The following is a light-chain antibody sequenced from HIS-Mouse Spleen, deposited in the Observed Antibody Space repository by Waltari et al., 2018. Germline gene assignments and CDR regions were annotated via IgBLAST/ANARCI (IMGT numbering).Light chain of an antibody. CDR2: EES. CDR1: ALPKKY. J-gene: IGLJ2*01. V-gene: IGLV3-10*01. CDR3: YSTDSSGNHRV. Sequence: SYELTQPPSVSVSPGQTARITCSGDALPKKYAYWYQQKSGQAPVLVIYEESKRPSGIPERVPGSSSGTMATLTISGAQVEDEADYYCYSTDSSGNHRVFGGGTKLTVL.